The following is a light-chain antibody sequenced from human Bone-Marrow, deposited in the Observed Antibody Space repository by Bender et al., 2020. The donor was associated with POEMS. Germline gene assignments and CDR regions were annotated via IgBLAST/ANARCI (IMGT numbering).Light chain of an antibody. CDR1: SSNIGTNA. CDR3: ATWDDSLNGRV. J-gene: IGLJ2*01. CDR2: SNN. Sequence: QSVLTQPHSASGTPGQRITISCSGSSSNIGTNAVNWYQQLPGTAPKLLIYSNNQRPSGVPDRFSGSKSGTSASLAIRGLQSVDEANYYCATWDDSLNGRVFGGGTKLTVL. V-gene: IGLV1-44*01.